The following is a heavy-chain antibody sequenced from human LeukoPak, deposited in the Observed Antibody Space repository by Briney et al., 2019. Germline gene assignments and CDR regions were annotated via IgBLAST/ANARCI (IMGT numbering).Heavy chain of an antibody. D-gene: IGHD3-10*01. J-gene: IGHJ6*03. CDR1: GYTFTSYD. V-gene: IGHV1-8*01. CDR2: MNPNSGNT. CDR3: ARGSYYGSGSYFCYYYMDA. Sequence: ASVKVSCKASGYTFTSYDINWVRQATGQGLEWMGWMNPNSGNTGYAQKFQGRVTMTRNTSISTAYMELSSLRSEDTAVYYCARGSYYGSGSYFCYYYMDAWGKGTTVTVSS.